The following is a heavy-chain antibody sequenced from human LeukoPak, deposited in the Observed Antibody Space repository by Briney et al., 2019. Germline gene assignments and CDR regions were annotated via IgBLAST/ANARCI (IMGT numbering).Heavy chain of an antibody. J-gene: IGHJ3*02. CDR3: ARGMRGIYAFDI. D-gene: IGHD6-13*01. V-gene: IGHV3-74*01. CDR2: VNSDGSST. Sequence: GGSLRVSCAASGFTFSNYWMHWARQAPGKGLVWVSRVNSDGSSTNYADSVKGRFTISRDNAKNTLYLQMNSLRAEDTAVYYCARGMRGIYAFDIWGQGTVVTVSS. CDR1: GFTFSNYW.